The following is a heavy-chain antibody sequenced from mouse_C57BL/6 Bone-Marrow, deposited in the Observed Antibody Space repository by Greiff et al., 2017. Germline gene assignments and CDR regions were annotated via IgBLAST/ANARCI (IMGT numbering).Heavy chain of an antibody. CDR2: IYPGSGNT. J-gene: IGHJ1*03. V-gene: IGHV1-76*01. CDR1: GYTFTDYY. CDR3: ARRADGYYGYFDV. Sequence: VQVVESGAELVRPGASVKLSCKASGYTFTDYYINWVKQRPGQGLEWIARIYPGSGNTYYNEKFKGKATLTAEKSSSTAYMQLSSLTSEDSAVYFCARRADGYYGYFDVWGTGTTVTVSS. D-gene: IGHD2-3*01.